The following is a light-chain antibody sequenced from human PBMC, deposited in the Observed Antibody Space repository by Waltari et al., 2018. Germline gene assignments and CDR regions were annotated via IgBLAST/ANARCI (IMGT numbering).Light chain of an antibody. CDR3: QSADSSGTWV. V-gene: IGLV3-25*03. CDR2: KDN. CDR1: ALPKQY. Sequence: SYELTQPPSVSVSPGQTARITCSGDALPKQYAHWYQQKPGQAPVMVTYKDNERPSGIPERFSGSSSGTTVTLTISGVQSEDEADYYCQSADSSGTWVFGGGTNLTVL. J-gene: IGLJ3*02.